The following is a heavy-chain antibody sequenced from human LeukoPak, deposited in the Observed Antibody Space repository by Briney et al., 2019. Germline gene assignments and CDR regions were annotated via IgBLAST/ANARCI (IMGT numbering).Heavy chain of an antibody. D-gene: IGHD6-13*01. CDR2: IFYSGST. CDR3: AREGIASAAFDY. CDR1: GVSISTYY. Sequence: PSETLSLTCTVAGVSISTYYWTWIRQPPGKGLEWIGYIFYSGSTNYNPSLTSRVTISVDTSKNHFSLQLSSVTAADTAVYYCAREGIASAAFDYWGQGTLVTVSA. J-gene: IGHJ4*02. V-gene: IGHV4-59*01.